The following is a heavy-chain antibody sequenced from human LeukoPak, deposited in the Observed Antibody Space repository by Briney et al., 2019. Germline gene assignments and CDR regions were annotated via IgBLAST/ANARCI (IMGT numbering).Heavy chain of an antibody. Sequence: PGGSLRLSCAASGFTFSSYGMHWVRQAPGKGLEWVAVISYDGSNKYYADSVKGRFTISRDNSKNTLYLQMNSLRAEDTAVYYCAKAGAYDSSGYYDYWGQGTLVTVSS. J-gene: IGHJ4*02. CDR3: AKAGAYDSSGYYDY. V-gene: IGHV3-30*18. CDR1: GFTFSSYG. D-gene: IGHD3-22*01. CDR2: ISYDGSNK.